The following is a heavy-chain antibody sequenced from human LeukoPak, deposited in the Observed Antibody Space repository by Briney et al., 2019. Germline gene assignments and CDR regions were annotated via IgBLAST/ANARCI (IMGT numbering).Heavy chain of an antibody. V-gene: IGHV3-72*01. D-gene: IGHD3-10*01. J-gene: IGHJ3*02. CDR1: GFSFSDHY. CDR3: IRVRSGGASDI. Sequence: GGSLRLSCVASGFSFSDHYMDWVRQAPGKGLEWVGRTRDKANSYTTDYAASVKGRFTISRDDSRNSLYLQMNSLKTEDTAVYYCIRVRSGGASDIWGQGTMVSVSS. CDR2: TRDKANSYTT.